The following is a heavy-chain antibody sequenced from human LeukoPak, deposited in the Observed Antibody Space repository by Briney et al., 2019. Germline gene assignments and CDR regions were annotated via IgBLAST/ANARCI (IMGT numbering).Heavy chain of an antibody. CDR2: ISGSSTI. CDR1: GFTFSSYG. D-gene: IGHD6-25*01. CDR3: AKDLSPAAA. J-gene: IGHJ5*02. Sequence: GGSLRLSCAASGFTFSSYGMHWVRQAPGKGLEWVSYISGSSTIYYADSVKGRFTISRDNSKNTLFMQMNSLRDDDTAVYYCAKDLSPAAAWGQGTLVTVSS. V-gene: IGHV3-48*02.